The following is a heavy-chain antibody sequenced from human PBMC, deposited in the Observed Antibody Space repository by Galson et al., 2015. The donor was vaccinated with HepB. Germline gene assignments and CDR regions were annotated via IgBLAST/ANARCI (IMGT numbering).Heavy chain of an antibody. CDR3: ARDLWKNGGWPD. V-gene: IGHV1-3*01. CDR1: GYTFTSYA. Sequence: QSGAEVKKPGESLKISCKASGYTFTSYAMHWVRQAPGQRLEWMGWINAGNGNTKYSQKFQGRVTITRDTSASTAYMELSSLRSEDTAVYYCARDLWKNGGWPDWGQGTLVTVSS. J-gene: IGHJ4*02. D-gene: IGHD6-19*01. CDR2: INAGNGNT.